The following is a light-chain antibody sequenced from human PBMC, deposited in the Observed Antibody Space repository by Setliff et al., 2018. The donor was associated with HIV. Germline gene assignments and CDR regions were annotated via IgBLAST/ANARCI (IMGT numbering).Light chain of an antibody. CDR1: SSDVGGYDF. V-gene: IGLV2-14*03. Sequence: QSVLTQPASVSGSPGQSITISCIGTSSDVGGYDFVSWYQQRPGKAPKLIIFDVSERPSVVSHRFSASKSGNTASLTISGLQTEDEANYFCASYRSPATYVFGIGTRSPS. J-gene: IGLJ1*01. CDR2: DVS. CDR3: ASYRSPATYV.